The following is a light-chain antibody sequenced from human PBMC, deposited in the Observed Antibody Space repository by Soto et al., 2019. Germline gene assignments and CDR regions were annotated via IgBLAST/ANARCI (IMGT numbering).Light chain of an antibody. J-gene: IGKJ1*01. V-gene: IGKV1-39*01. CDR3: QQYNNWWT. Sequence: DIQMTQSPSSLSASVGDRVIITCRASQSISSYLNWYQQKPGKAPKLLIYAASSLQSGVPSRFSGSGSETEFTLTISSLQAEDFAIYYCQQYNNWWTFGQGTKVEIK. CDR2: AAS. CDR1: QSISSY.